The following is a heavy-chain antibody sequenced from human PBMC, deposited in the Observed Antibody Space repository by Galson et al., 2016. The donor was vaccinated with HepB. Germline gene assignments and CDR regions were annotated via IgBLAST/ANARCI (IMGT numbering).Heavy chain of an antibody. Sequence: SLRLSCAASGFTFNSYGMNWVRQAPGKGLEWVAFISYDETNTYYADSVKGRFTISRDNSKNTLYLQMNSLRAEDTALYYCVKRKGSTSWYWGLDYWGQGTLVTVSS. CDR3: VKRKGSTSWYWGLDY. CDR2: ISYDETNT. V-gene: IGHV3-30*18. D-gene: IGHD6-13*01. J-gene: IGHJ4*02. CDR1: GFTFNSYG.